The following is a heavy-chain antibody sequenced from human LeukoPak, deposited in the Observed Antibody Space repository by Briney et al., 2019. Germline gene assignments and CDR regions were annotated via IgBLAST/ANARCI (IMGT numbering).Heavy chain of an antibody. V-gene: IGHV7-4-1*02. D-gene: IGHD1-26*01. Sequence: GASVKVSCKASGYTFNRYGMNWVRQAPGQGLEWMGWINTNTGNPTYAQGFTGRFVFSLDTSVSTAYPQINSLKAEDTAVYYCARDSISGSYVHYDNWGQGTLVTVSS. CDR1: GYTFNRYG. J-gene: IGHJ4*02. CDR2: INTNTGNP. CDR3: ARDSISGSYVHYDN.